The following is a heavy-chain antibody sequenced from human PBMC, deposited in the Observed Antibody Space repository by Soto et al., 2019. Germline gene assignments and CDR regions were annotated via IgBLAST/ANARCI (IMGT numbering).Heavy chain of an antibody. V-gene: IGHV1-18*01. D-gene: IGHD6-19*01. CDR3: AKRTSSACYFGDY. CDR2: ISAYNGNT. CDR1: GYTFTSYH. J-gene: IGHJ4*02. Sequence: QVQLVQSGGEVKMPGASVKVSCKASGYTFTSYHITWVRQAPGQGLEWMGWISAYNGNTNYAQNFQGRVSMTTDSSTTTAYMELRNLRSDDTAVYYCAKRTSSACYFGDYWGLGTLVTVSS.